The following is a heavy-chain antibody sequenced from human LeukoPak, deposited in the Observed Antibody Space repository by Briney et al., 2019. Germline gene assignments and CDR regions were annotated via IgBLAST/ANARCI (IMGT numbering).Heavy chain of an antibody. CDR3: ARDLDYYDSSGSLVY. D-gene: IGHD3-22*01. CDR1: GFTFSSYS. CDR2: ISSSSSYI. Sequence: PGGSLRLSCAASGFTFSSYSMNWVRQAPGKGLEWVSSISSSSSYIYYADSVKGRFTISRDNAKNSLYLQMNSLRAEDTAVYYCARDLDYYDSSGSLVYWGQGTLVTVSS. V-gene: IGHV3-21*01. J-gene: IGHJ4*02.